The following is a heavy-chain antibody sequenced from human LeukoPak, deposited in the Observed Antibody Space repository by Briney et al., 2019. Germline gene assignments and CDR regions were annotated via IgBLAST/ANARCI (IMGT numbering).Heavy chain of an antibody. CDR1: GGTFSSYA. J-gene: IGHJ3*02. CDR2: IIPIFGTA. Sequence: ASVKVSCKASGGTFSSYAISWVRQAPGQGLEWMGGIIPIFGTANYAQKFQGRVTITADESTSTAYMELSSLRSEDTAVYYCARAVPEWSGAFDIWGQGTMVTVSS. V-gene: IGHV1-69*01. CDR3: ARAVPEWSGAFDI. D-gene: IGHD3-3*01.